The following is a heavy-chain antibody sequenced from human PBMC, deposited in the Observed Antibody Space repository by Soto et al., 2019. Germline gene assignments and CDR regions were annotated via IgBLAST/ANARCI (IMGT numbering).Heavy chain of an antibody. D-gene: IGHD2-21*02. CDR3: TTRKYGGNSDY. CDR1: GFTFSNAW. V-gene: IGHV3-15*07. Sequence: EVQLVESGGGLVKPGGSLRLSCAASGFTFSNAWMNWVRQAPGKGLEWVGRIKSKTDGGSTDYAAPVKGRFTISRDDSKHSLYLQINSLTTEDTAVYYCTTRKYGGNSDYWGQGTLVTVSS. CDR2: IKSKTDGGST. J-gene: IGHJ4*02.